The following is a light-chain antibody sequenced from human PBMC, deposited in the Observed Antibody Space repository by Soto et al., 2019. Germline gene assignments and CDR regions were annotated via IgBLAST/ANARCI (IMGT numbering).Light chain of an antibody. CDR3: LQHHSFPRT. J-gene: IGKJ1*01. CDR1: QGIRND. Sequence: DIKMTQSPYSLSASVGDRVTITCRASQGIRNDLGWYQQKPGKAPKRLIYGSSSLQSGVPSRFSGSGSGTESILTISSLQPEDSATYYCLQHHSFPRTFGQGTKVGIK. V-gene: IGKV1-17*01. CDR2: GSS.